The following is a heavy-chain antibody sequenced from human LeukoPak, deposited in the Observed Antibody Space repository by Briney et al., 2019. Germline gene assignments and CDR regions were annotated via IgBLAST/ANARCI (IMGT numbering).Heavy chain of an antibody. J-gene: IGHJ5*02. D-gene: IGHD3-10*01. CDR3: ARDRSERGTMVRGVNFDP. CDR2: ISAYNGNT. Sequence: EASVKVSCKASGYTFTSYGISWVRQAPGQGLEWMGWISAYNGNTNYAQKLQGRVTMTTDTSTSTAYMELRSLRSDDTAVYYCARDRSERGTMVRGVNFDPWGQGTLVTVPS. V-gene: IGHV1-18*01. CDR1: GYTFTSYG.